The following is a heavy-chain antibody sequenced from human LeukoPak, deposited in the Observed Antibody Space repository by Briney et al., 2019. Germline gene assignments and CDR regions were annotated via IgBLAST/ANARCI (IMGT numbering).Heavy chain of an antibody. J-gene: IGHJ4*02. CDR1: GFTFSNYN. D-gene: IGHD1-26*01. V-gene: IGHV3-48*02. CDR2: VSSGSSII. Sequence: GGSLSLSCTVSGFTFSNYNMNWVRQAPGKGLEWVSHVSSGSSIISYADSVKGRFTISRDNAKTSLSLRMNSLRDEDTALYYCAREVSGRFDYWGQGALVTVSS. CDR3: AREVSGRFDY.